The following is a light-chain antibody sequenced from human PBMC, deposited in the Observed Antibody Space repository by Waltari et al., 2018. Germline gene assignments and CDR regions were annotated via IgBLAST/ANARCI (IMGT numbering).Light chain of an antibody. V-gene: IGLV2-23*02. CDR1: TNDIGNPTH. Sequence: QPALTQPASVSGSPGQSITISCTGSTNDIGNPTHVCWYQHHPGKTPRLIFSEVTRRPPGVSDRFSGSKSGNTASLTISGLQAEDEADYYCLSYTTRISFVFGGGTKLSVL. CDR3: LSYTTRISFV. CDR2: EVT. J-gene: IGLJ2*01.